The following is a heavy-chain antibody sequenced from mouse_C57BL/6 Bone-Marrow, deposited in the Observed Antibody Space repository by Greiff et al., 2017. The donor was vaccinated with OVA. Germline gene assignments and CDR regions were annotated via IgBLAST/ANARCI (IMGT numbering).Heavy chain of an antibody. V-gene: IGHV3-6*01. CDR1: GYSITSGYY. CDR2: ISYDGSN. J-gene: IGHJ3*01. CDR3: ARRADYDGFAY. D-gene: IGHD2-4*01. Sequence: EVQLVESGPGLVKPSQSLSLTCSVTGYSITSGYYWHWIRQFPGNKLEWMGYISYDGSNNYNPSLKNRISITRDTSKNQFFLKLNSVTTEDTATYYCARRADYDGFAYWGQGTLVTVSA.